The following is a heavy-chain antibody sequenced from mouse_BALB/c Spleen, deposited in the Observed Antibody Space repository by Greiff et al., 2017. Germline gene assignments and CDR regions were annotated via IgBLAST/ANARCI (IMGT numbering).Heavy chain of an antibody. Sequence: LQQPGSELVRPGASVKLSCKASGYTFTSYWMHWVKQRPGQGLEWIGNIYPGSGSTNYDEKFKSKATLTVDTSSSTAYMQLSSLTSEDSAVYYCFYYYGSSAWFAYWGQGTLVTVSA. D-gene: IGHD1-1*01. V-gene: IGHV1S22*01. J-gene: IGHJ3*01. CDR3: FYYYGSSAWFAY. CDR2: IYPGSGST. CDR1: GYTFTSYW.